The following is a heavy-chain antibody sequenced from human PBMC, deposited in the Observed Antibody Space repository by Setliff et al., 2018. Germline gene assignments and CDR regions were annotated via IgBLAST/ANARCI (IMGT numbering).Heavy chain of an antibody. D-gene: IGHD6-13*01. Sequence: GGSLRLSCAASGFTFSSYAVSWVRQAPGKGLEWVSIFYDSRGDTYYADSVKGRFTVSRDNSKNTLYLQMNRLRAEDTAIYYCARCSSWHGHYPHFNYWGQGTLVTVSS. J-gene: IGHJ4*02. CDR1: GFTFSSYA. V-gene: IGHV3-23*03. CDR3: ARCSSWHGHYPHFNY. CDR2: FYDSRGDT.